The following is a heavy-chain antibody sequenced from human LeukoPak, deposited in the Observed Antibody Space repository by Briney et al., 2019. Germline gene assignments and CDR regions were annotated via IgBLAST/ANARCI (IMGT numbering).Heavy chain of an antibody. D-gene: IGHD1-1*01. CDR3: ARDWNHYFDY. Sequence: GGSLRLSCAASGFSFSSYGMHWVRQAPGKGLEWVAVISYDGSNEYFADSVKGRFTVSRDNSKNTLYLQMSSLRPEDTAVYYCARDWNHYFDYWGQGTLVTVSS. CDR2: ISYDGSNE. V-gene: IGHV3-30*03. CDR1: GFSFSSYG. J-gene: IGHJ4*02.